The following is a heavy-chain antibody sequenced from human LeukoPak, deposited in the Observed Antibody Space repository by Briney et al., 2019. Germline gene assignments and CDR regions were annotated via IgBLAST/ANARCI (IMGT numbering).Heavy chain of an antibody. Sequence: GGSLRLSCAASGFTFNNAWMSWVRQAPGKGLEWVGRIKSKTDGGTTDYAAPVKGRFTISRDDSKDTLYLQMNSLKTEDTAVYYCLHYYDSSGQNYVLDYWGQGTLVTVSS. CDR2: IKSKTDGGTT. CDR3: LHYYDSSGQNYVLDY. V-gene: IGHV3-15*01. D-gene: IGHD3-22*01. CDR1: GFTFNNAW. J-gene: IGHJ4*02.